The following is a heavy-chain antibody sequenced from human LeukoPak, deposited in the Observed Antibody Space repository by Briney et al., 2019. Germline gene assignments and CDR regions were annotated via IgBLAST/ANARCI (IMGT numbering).Heavy chain of an antibody. V-gene: IGHV3-23*01. CDR2: ISIGGDYT. D-gene: IGHD6-13*01. Sequence: GGSLRLSCAASGFTFSGSAMSWVRQAPGKGLEWVSGISIGGDYTYYADSVKGRFTISRDNSKNTLSLQMSNLRAEDTAIYYCAKLHSAAITADFDHWGQGTLVTVSS. J-gene: IGHJ4*02. CDR1: GFTFSGSA. CDR3: AKLHSAAITADFDH.